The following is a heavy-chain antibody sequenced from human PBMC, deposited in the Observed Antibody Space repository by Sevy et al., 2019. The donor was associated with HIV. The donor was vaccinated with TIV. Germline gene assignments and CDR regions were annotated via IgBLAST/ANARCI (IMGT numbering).Heavy chain of an antibody. Sequence: SETLSLTCTVSGGSISSYYWSWIRQPPGKGLEWIGYIYYSGSTNYNPSLKSRVTISVDTSKNQFSLKLSSVTAADTAVYYCARGGLYSSSSSDIWGQGTMVTVSS. CDR3: ARGGLYSSSSSDI. V-gene: IGHV4-59*01. D-gene: IGHD6-13*01. CDR2: IYYSGST. J-gene: IGHJ3*02. CDR1: GGSISSYY.